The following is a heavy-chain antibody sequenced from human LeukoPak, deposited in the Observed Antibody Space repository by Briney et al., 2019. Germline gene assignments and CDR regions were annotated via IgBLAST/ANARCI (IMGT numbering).Heavy chain of an antibody. CDR2: IYYSGTT. J-gene: IGHJ4*02. CDR1: GGSISSSNYH. CDR3: AREYTCSPDY. D-gene: IGHD1-1*01. Sequence: SETLSLTCTVSGGSISSSNYHWSWIRQPPGKGLEWIGSIYYSGTTYYNPSLKSRVTIFVDTSKNQFSLKLSSVTAADTAVYYCAREYTCSPDYWREGTLVTVSS. V-gene: IGHV4-39*01.